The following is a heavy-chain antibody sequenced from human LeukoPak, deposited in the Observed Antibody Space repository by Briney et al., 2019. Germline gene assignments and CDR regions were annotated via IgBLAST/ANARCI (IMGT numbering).Heavy chain of an antibody. CDR1: GGTFSSYA. J-gene: IGHJ3*02. Sequence: SVKVSCKASGGTFSSYAISWVRQAPGQGLEWMGRIIPICGTANYAQKFQGRVTITTDESTSTAYMELSSLRSEDTAVYYCARDHLPLAYYDRLDAFDIWGQGTMVTVSS. V-gene: IGHV1-69*05. CDR3: ARDHLPLAYYDRLDAFDI. D-gene: IGHD3-22*01. CDR2: IIPICGTA.